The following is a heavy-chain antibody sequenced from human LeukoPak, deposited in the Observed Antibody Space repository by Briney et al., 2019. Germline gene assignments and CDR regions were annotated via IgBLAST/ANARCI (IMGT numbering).Heavy chain of an antibody. CDR3: ARASYPDY. V-gene: IGHV3-30*04. D-gene: IGHD2-2*01. CDR1: GFTFSSYA. Sequence: PGGSLRLSCAASGFTFSSYAMHWVRQAPGKGLEWVAVISYDGSNKYYADSVKGQFTISRDNSKNTLYLQMNSLRAEDTAVYYCARASYPDYWGQGTLVTVSS. CDR2: ISYDGSNK. J-gene: IGHJ4*02.